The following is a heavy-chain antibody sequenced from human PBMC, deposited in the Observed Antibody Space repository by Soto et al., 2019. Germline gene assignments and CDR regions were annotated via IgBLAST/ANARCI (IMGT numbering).Heavy chain of an antibody. CDR2: ISGSGGST. D-gene: IGHD3-16*01. J-gene: IGHJ6*02. Sequence: PGGSLRLSCAASGFTFSSYAMSWVRQAPGKGLEWVSAISGSGGSTYYADSVQGRFTISRDNSKNTLYLQMNSLRAEDTAVYYCAIGAGWNYYYYGMDVWGQGTTVTVSS. CDR1: GFTFSSYA. CDR3: AIGAGWNYYYYGMDV. V-gene: IGHV3-23*01.